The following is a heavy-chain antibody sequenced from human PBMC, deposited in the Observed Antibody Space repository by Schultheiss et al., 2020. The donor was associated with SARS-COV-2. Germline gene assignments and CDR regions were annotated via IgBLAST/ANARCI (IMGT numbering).Heavy chain of an antibody. CDR3: ARDRRLPAAHSPFDY. J-gene: IGHJ4*02. D-gene: IGHD2-2*01. CDR2: INSDGSST. Sequence: GGSLRLSCAASGFTFSSYWMHWVRQAPGKGLVWVSRINSDGSSTSYADSVKGRFTISRDNSKNTLYLQMNSLRAEDTAVYYCARDRRLPAAHSPFDYWGQGTLVTVSS. V-gene: IGHV3-74*01. CDR1: GFTFSSYW.